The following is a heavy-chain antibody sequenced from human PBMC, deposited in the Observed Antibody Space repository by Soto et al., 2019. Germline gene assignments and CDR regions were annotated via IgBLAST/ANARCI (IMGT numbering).Heavy chain of an antibody. D-gene: IGHD3-22*01. J-gene: IGHJ4*02. CDR2: IIPIFGTA. CDR1: GGTFSSYA. V-gene: IGHV1-69*12. Sequence: QVQLVQSGAEVKKPGSSVKVSCKASGGTFSSYAISWVRQAPGQGLEWMGGIIPIFGTANYAQKFQGRVTIKADESTSRAYMELSSRRSEDTAVYYCARGGSTYYDSIGYYAYWGQGTLVTVSS. CDR3: ARGGSTYYDSIGYYAY.